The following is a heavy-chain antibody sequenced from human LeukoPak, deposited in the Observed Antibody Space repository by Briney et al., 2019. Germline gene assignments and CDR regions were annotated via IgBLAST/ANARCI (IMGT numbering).Heavy chain of an antibody. Sequence: GASVEVSCRVSGYTLTELSMHWVRQAPGKGLEWMGGFDPEDGETIYAQKFQGRVTMTEDTSTDTAYMELSSLRSEDTAVYYCATDQAAIVGATIDYYYYGMDVWGQGTTVTVSS. D-gene: IGHD1-26*01. CDR3: ATDQAAIVGATIDYYYYGMDV. CDR1: GYTLTELS. V-gene: IGHV1-24*01. CDR2: FDPEDGET. J-gene: IGHJ6*02.